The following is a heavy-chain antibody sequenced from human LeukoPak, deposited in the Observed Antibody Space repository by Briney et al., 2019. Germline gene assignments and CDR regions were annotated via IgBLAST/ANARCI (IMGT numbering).Heavy chain of an antibody. Sequence: PSETLSLTCTVSGGSISSYYWSWIRQPPGKGLEWIGYIYYSGSTNYNPSLKSRVTISVDTSKNQFSLKLSSVTAADTAVYYCARDNIQWDDAFDIWGQGTMVTVSS. D-gene: IGHD1-26*01. V-gene: IGHV4-59*01. CDR2: IYYSGST. J-gene: IGHJ3*02. CDR3: ARDNIQWDDAFDI. CDR1: GGSISSYY.